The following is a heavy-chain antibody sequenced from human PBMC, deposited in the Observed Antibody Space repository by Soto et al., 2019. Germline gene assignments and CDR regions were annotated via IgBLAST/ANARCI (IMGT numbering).Heavy chain of an antibody. CDR3: TADIPNISANYGMDV. CDR2: IKTKIEGGTT. J-gene: IGHJ6*02. D-gene: IGHD6-25*01. Sequence: PWGSLRLSCSASGFIFRNTCVNWVRQAPGKGLEWVGRIKTKIEGGTTNYAAPVKGRFTVSGDDSKNTVYLHMNSLRTEDTAVYYCTADIPNISANYGMDVWGQGTTVTVSS. CDR1: GFIFRNTC. V-gene: IGHV3-15*07.